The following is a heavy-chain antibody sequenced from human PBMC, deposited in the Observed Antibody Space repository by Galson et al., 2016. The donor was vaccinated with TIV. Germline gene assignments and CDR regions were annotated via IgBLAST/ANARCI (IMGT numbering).Heavy chain of an antibody. Sequence: ETLSLTCTVSGVSISSSTYYWGWIRQPPGRGLEWIGTIYYSGGTYYNPSLKSRVTISVDTSKNQFSLRLRSVTAADTAVYYCARHANYFDSSGFLPYWHFDLWGRGTLVTVSS. D-gene: IGHD3-22*01. CDR1: GVSISSSTYY. CDR3: ARHANYFDSSGFLPYWHFDL. CDR2: IYYSGGT. J-gene: IGHJ2*01. V-gene: IGHV4-39*01.